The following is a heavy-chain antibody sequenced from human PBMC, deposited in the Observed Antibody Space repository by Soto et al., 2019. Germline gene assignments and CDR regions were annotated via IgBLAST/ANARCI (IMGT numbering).Heavy chain of an antibody. CDR2: IHHTGGT. J-gene: IGHJ5*02. Sequence: PSETLSLTCAVSGYSITSGYYWGWIRQPPGKGLEWMGTIHHTGGTYYNPSLKSRVSMSIDTSKNQFSLRLSSVTAADTAVHYCARVGPDCNSVSYIRGRWFDPWGQGTLVTVSS. CDR1: GYSITSGYY. D-gene: IGHD2-2*01. CDR3: ARVGPDCNSVSYIRGRWFDP. V-gene: IGHV4-38-2*01.